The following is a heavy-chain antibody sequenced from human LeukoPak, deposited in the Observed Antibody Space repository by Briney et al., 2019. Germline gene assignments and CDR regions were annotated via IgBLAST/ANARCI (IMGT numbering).Heavy chain of an antibody. V-gene: IGHV4-4*02. Sequence: SETLSLTCAVSGGSISTTHWWSWVRQPPGKGLEWIGEIFQSGRTNYNPSLKSRVIISQDKSTNHFSLTLSSVTAADTAVYYCARVPAFYYGDYWTSSNYFDYWGQGTLVTVSS. J-gene: IGHJ4*02. CDR1: GGSISTTHW. CDR3: ARVPAFYYGDYWTSSNYFDY. D-gene: IGHD4-17*01. CDR2: IFQSGRT.